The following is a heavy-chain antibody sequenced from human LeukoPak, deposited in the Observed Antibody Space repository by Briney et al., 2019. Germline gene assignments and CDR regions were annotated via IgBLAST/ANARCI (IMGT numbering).Heavy chain of an antibody. CDR1: GGSISSNNYS. Sequence: SETLSLTCVVSGGSISSNNYSWSWIRQPPGMGLEWIGYIYHSGSTYYNPSLKSRVTISLDRSKNQFSLKLSSVTAADAAVYYCARVRSGLLFDCWGQGTLVTVSS. J-gene: IGHJ4*02. CDR3: ARVRSGLLFDC. CDR2: IYHSGST. V-gene: IGHV4-30-2*01. D-gene: IGHD2-21*01.